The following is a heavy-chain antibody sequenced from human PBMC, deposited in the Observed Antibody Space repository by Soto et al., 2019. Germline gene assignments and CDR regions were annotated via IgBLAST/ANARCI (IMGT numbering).Heavy chain of an antibody. V-gene: IGHV3-23*01. Sequence: LRLSCAASGFTFSSYAMSWVRQAPGKGLEWVSAISGSGGSTYYADSVKGRFTISRDNSKNTLYLQMNSLRAEDTAVYYCAKGKVAYSGYSYYYYYYGMDVWGQGTTVTVSS. D-gene: IGHD5-12*01. J-gene: IGHJ6*02. CDR2: ISGSGGST. CDR3: AKGKVAYSGYSYYYYYYGMDV. CDR1: GFTFSSYA.